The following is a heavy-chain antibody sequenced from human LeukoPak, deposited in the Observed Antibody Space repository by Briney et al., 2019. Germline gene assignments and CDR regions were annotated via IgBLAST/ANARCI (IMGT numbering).Heavy chain of an antibody. V-gene: IGHV1-2*02. D-gene: IGHD5-24*01. J-gene: IGHJ3*02. Sequence: ASVKVSCKASGYTFTGYYMHWVRQAPGQGLEWMGWINPYSGGTNYAQKFQGRVTMTRDTSISTAYMELSRLRSDDTAVYYCARVLEARGYAFDIWGQGTMVTVSS. CDR3: ARVLEARGYAFDI. CDR2: INPYSGGT. CDR1: GYTFTGYY.